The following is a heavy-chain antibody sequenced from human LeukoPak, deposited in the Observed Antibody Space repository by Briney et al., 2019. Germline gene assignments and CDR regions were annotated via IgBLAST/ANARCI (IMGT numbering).Heavy chain of an antibody. CDR3: ARHSSGWPFDY. D-gene: IGHD6-19*01. J-gene: IGHJ4*02. V-gene: IGHV4-39*01. CDR1: GGSMSSSGYY. CDR2: VFHSGTT. Sequence: SETLSLTCTVSGGSMSSSGYYWGWIRQPPGKGLEWIGSVFHSGTTYYIPSLKSRITISIDTSKNQFSLWLSSVTAADTAMFFCARHSSGWPFDYCGQGILVTVSS.